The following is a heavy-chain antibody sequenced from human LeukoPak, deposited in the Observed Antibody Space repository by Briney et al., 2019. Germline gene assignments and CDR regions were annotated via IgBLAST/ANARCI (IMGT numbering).Heavy chain of an antibody. CDR2: IRYDGSNK. V-gene: IGHV3-30*02. D-gene: IGHD3-10*01. J-gene: IGHJ4*02. CDR3: AKDAPMVRGVSPY. Sequence: GGSLRLSCAASGFTFSSYGMHWVRQAPGKGLEWVAFIRYDGSNKYYADSVKGRFTISRDNSKNTLYLQMNSLRAEDTAVYYCAKDAPMVRGVSPYWGQGTLVTVSS. CDR1: GFTFSSYG.